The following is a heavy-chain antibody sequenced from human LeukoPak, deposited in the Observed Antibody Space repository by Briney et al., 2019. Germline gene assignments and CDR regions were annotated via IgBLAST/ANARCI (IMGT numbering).Heavy chain of an antibody. D-gene: IGHD2-8*01. V-gene: IGHV3-74*01. CDR1: GFTFSSYW. J-gene: IGHJ4*02. CDR2: TNSDGSST. Sequence: GGSLRLSCAASGFTFSSYWMHWVRQAPGKGLVWVSRTNSDGSSTSYADSVKGRFTISRDNAKNTVYLQMNSLRAEDTAVYYCATSRTFDYWGQGTLVTVSS. CDR3: ATSRTFDY.